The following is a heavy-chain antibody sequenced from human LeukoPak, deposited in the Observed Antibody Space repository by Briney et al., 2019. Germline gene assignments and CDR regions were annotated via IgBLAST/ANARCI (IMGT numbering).Heavy chain of an antibody. V-gene: IGHV3-53*01. CDR2: LYSDGST. CDR1: GFTVSSNY. Sequence: GGSLRLSCAASGFTVSSNYMSWVRQAPGKGLEWVSVLYSDGSTYYADSVKGRFTISRDNFKNTLYLQMNSLRAEDTAVYYCARISFGGSYETWGQGTLVTVSS. CDR3: ARISFGGSYET. D-gene: IGHD3-16*01. J-gene: IGHJ5*02.